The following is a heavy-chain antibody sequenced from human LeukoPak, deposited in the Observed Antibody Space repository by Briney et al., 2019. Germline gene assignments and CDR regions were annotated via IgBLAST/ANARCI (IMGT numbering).Heavy chain of an antibody. CDR2: ISGSGGST. CDR3: AKVPYDSSGYYSTLYFDY. V-gene: IGHV3-23*01. D-gene: IGHD3-22*01. J-gene: IGHJ4*02. Sequence: GGSLRLSCAVSGFTFTSYAMNWVRQAPGKGLEWVSAISGSGGSTYYADSVKGRFTISRDNSKNTLYLQMNSLRAEDTAVYYCAKVPYDSSGYYSTLYFDYWGQGTLVTVSS. CDR1: GFTFTSYA.